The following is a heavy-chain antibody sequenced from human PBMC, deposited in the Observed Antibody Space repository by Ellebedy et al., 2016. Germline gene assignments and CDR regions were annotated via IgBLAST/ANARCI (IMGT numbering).Heavy chain of an antibody. CDR3: ARGGESSGSSLYYYYAMDV. V-gene: IGHV1-18*01. CDR1: GYTFTTYG. CDR2: ISGYNGNT. Sequence: ASVKVSCKASGYTFTTYGISWVRQAPGQGLEWMGWISGYNGNTNYAQKLQGRVTMTTDTSTSTACMELRSLRSDDTAVYYCARGGESSGSSLYYYYAMDVWGQGTTVTVSS. D-gene: IGHD3-22*01. J-gene: IGHJ6*02.